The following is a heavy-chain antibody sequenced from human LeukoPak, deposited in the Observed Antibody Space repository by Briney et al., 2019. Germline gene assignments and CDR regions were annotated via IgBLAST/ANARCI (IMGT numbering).Heavy chain of an antibody. CDR2: INPNSGGT. D-gene: IGHD6-19*01. CDR3: ARTDLAVAEGEASYYFDY. CDR1: GYTFTGYY. V-gene: IGHV1-2*02. J-gene: IGHJ4*02. Sequence: ASVKVSCKASGYTFTGYYMHWVRQAPGQGLEWMGWINPNSGGTNYAQKFQGRVTMTRDTSISTAYMELSRLRSDDTAVYYCARTDLAVAEGEASYYFDYWGQGTLVTVSS.